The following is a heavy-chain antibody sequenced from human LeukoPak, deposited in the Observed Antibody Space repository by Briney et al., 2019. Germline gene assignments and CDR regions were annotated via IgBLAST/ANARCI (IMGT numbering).Heavy chain of an antibody. Sequence: SVKVSCKASGGTFSSYAISWVRQAPGQGLEWMGGIIPIFGTANYAQKFQGRVTITTDESTSTAYMELSSLRSEGTAVYYCARDLVPYYYYMDVWGKGTTVTVSS. CDR3: ARDLVPYYYYMDV. V-gene: IGHV1-69*05. CDR1: GGTFSSYA. CDR2: IIPIFGTA. J-gene: IGHJ6*03.